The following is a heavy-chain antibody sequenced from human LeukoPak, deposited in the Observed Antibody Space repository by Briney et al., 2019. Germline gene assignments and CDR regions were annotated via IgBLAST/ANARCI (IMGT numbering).Heavy chain of an antibody. CDR2: ISGSGGST. J-gene: IGHJ4*02. CDR1: GFTFSSYW. D-gene: IGHD3-22*01. CDR3: AKVHPNYYYDSSGYYSTFDY. V-gene: IGHV3-23*01. Sequence: GGSLRLSCAASGFTFSSYWMTWVRQAPGKGLEWVSAISGSGGSTYYADSVKGRFTISRDNSKNTLYLQMNSLRAEDTAVYYCAKVHPNYYYDSSGYYSTFDYWGQGTLVTVSS.